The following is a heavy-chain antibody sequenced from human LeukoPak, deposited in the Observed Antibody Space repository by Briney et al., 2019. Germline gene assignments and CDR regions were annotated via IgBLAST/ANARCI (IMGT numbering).Heavy chain of an antibody. CDR2: ISGSGGTT. CDR3: AKARQGYDFDI. V-gene: IGHV3-23*01. J-gene: IGHJ3*02. Sequence: GGSLRLSCAVSGFTFSSYGMTWVRQAPGKGLEWVSGISGSGGTTHYADSVKGRFTISRDNSKNTLYLQMRSLRAEDTAVYFCAKARQGYDFDIWGQGTMVTVSS. CDR1: GFTFSSYG. D-gene: IGHD5-12*01.